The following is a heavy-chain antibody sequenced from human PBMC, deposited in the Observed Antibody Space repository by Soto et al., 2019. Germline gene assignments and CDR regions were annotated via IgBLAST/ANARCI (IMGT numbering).Heavy chain of an antibody. J-gene: IGHJ4*02. CDR3: ARATSFSGHHGY. V-gene: IGHV4-31*03. Sequence: QLQLQESGPGLVKPSQTLSLACTVSGGSFSSGGYYWSWIRHLPGKGLEWIGYIYYSGSTYYNPSLQSRFTISLDTSKNQFSLKLSSVTAADTAVYYCARATSFSGHHGYWGQGTLVTVSS. D-gene: IGHD2-8*02. CDR2: IYYSGST. CDR1: GGSFSSGGYY.